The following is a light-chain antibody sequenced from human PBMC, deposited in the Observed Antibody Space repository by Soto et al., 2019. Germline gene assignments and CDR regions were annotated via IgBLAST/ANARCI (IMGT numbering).Light chain of an antibody. CDR3: SSDTTTSTWV. CDR2: EVS. V-gene: IGLV2-14*01. Sequence: QSALTQPASVSGSPGQSITISCTGTSSDVGSYNFVSWYQQHPGKVPKLMIYEVSNRPSGVSNRFSGSKSGNTASLTISGLQAEDEDDYYCSSDTTTSTWVFGGGTQLTVL. J-gene: IGLJ3*02. CDR1: SSDVGSYNF.